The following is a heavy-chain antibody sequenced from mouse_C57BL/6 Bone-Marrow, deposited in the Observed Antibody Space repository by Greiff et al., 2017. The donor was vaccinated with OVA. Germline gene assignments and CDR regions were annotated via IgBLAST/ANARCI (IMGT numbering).Heavy chain of an antibody. CDR2: IAPSDSYI. CDR3: AHYGSRLYLHY. D-gene: IGHD1-1*01. J-gene: IGHJ2*02. Sequence: VKLQQPGAELVRPGTSVKLSCKASGYTFTNYWMHWVKQRSGQGLEWIGVIAPSDSYINYNQKFKGRATLTVDTSSSTAYMHLSSLTSEDSAVYYCAHYGSRLYLHYWGQGTSLTVSS. CDR1: GYTFTNYW. V-gene: IGHV1-59*01.